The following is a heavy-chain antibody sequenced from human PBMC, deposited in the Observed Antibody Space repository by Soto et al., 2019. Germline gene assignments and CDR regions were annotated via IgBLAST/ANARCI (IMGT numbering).Heavy chain of an antibody. CDR2: GLRPDYT. J-gene: IGHJ4*01. Sequence: QVQLQESGPGLVKPSETLSLPCTVSGGSINDYYWSWTRQPPGKGLEWIAYGLRPDYTGYNPSLRNRVTIASYPARTQLSLRWISVTAADTAVYYFVAGPDRSKSAYWGQGTLVTVSS. CDR3: VAGPDRSKSAY. V-gene: IGHV4-59*01. CDR1: GGSINDYY.